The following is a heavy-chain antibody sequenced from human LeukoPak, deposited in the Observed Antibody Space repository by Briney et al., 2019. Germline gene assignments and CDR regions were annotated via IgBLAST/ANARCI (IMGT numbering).Heavy chain of an antibody. J-gene: IGHJ6*03. V-gene: IGHV1-18*01. CDR2: ISAYNGNT. D-gene: IGHD2-2*01. Sequence: GASVKVSCKASGYTFTSYGISWVRQAPGQGLEWMGWISAYNGNTNYAQKFQRRVTITADKSTSTAYMELSSLRSEDKAVYYCARERWVGYCSSTSCYESPLYYYYMDVWGKGTTVTVSS. CDR3: ARERWVGYCSSTSCYESPLYYYYMDV. CDR1: GYTFTSYG.